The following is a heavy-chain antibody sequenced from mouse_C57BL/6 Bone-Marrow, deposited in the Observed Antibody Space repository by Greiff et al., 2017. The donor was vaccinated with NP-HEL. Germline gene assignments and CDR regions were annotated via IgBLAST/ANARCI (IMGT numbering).Heavy chain of an antibody. J-gene: IGHJ2*01. CDR2: IYPGGGYT. CDR3: AREGYDGYLYYFGY. CDR1: GYTFTNYW. D-gene: IGHD2-3*01. V-gene: IGHV1-63*01. Sequence: QVQLQQSGAELVRPGTSVKMSCKASGYTFTNYWIGWAKQRPGHGLEWIGYIYPGGGYTNYNEKFKGKATLTAYKSSSTAYMQCSSLTSEDSAIYYGAREGYDGYLYYFGYWGQGTTLTVSS.